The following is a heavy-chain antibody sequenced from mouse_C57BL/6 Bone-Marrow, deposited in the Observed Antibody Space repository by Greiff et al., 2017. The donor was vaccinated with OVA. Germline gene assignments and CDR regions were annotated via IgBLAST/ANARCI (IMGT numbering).Heavy chain of an antibody. D-gene: IGHD2-4*01. Sequence: QVQLQQSGADLARPGASVKMSCKASGYTFTSYTMHWVKQRPGQGLEWIGYINPSSGYTKYNQKFKDKATLTADKSSSTAYMQLSSLTSEDSAVYYCARGGSYYDYDGDYWGQGTTLTVSS. J-gene: IGHJ2*01. CDR3: ARGGSYYDYDGDY. V-gene: IGHV1-4*01. CDR1: GYTFTSYT. CDR2: INPSSGYT.